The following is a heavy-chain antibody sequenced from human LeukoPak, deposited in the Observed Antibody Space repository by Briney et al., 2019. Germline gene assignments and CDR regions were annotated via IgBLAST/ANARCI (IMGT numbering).Heavy chain of an antibody. Sequence: PGGSLKLSCVASSFTFSNCWMSWLRQTPGGGPEWVAKINEDGGEKHYADSVKGRFTITRDNAKNPLYLQINSLRAEDAAVYYCAAERRGSSYYDGKEAFDHWGQGTLVAVSS. CDR3: AAERRGSSYYDGKEAFDH. J-gene: IGHJ4*02. D-gene: IGHD4-23*01. CDR1: SFTFSNCW. V-gene: IGHV3-7*01. CDR2: INEDGGEK.